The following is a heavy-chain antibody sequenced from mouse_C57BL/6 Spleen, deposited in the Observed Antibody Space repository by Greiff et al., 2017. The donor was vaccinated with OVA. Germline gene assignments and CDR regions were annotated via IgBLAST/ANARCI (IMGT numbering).Heavy chain of an antibody. V-gene: IGHV14-1*01. CDR3: TTWGTTVVALDY. CDR2: IDPEDGDT. J-gene: IGHJ2*01. D-gene: IGHD1-1*01. Sequence: VQLQQSGAELVRPGASVKLSCTASGFNIKDYYMHWVKQRPEQGLEWIGRIDPEDGDTEYAPKFQGKATMTADTSSNTAYLQLSSLTSEDTAVYYCTTWGTTVVALDYWGQGTTLTVSS. CDR1: GFNIKDYY.